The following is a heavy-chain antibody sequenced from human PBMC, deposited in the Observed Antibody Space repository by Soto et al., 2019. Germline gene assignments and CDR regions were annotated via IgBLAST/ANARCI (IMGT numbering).Heavy chain of an antibody. V-gene: IGHV1-69*01. CDR1: GGTFSSYA. D-gene: IGHD2-15*01. J-gene: IGHJ5*02. CDR3: ARRGGSCHIWCNWFDP. CDR2: IIPIFGTA. Sequence: QVQLVQSGAEVKKPGSSVKVSCKASGGTFSSYAISRVRQAPGQGLEWMGGIIPIFGTANYAQKFQGRVTITADESTSTAYMELSSLRSEDTAVYYCARRGGSCHIWCNWFDPWGQGTLVTVSS.